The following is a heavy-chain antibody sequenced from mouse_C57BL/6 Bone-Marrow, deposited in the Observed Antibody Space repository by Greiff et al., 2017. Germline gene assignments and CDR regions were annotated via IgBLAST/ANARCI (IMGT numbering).Heavy chain of an antibody. CDR3: ARSRAYDGYYFWYFDV. Sequence: QVQLQQPGAELVKPGASVKLSCKASGYTFTSYWMHWVKQRPGRGLEWIGRIDPNSGGTKYNEKFKSKATLTVDKPSSTAYMQLSSLTSEDYAVYYCARSRAYDGYYFWYFDVWGTGTTVTVSS. CDR2: IDPNSGGT. D-gene: IGHD2-3*01. V-gene: IGHV1-72*01. J-gene: IGHJ1*03. CDR1: GYTFTSYW.